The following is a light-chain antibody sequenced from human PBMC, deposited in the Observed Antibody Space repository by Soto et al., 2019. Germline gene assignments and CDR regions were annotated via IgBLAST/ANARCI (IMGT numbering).Light chain of an antibody. CDR2: EGS. V-gene: IGLV2-23*01. CDR3: CSYAGSSAYV. CDR1: SSDVGSYNL. Sequence: QSVLTQPASVSGSPGQSITISCTGTSSDVGSYNLVSWYQQHPGKAPKLMIYEGSKRPSGVSNRFSVSKSGNTASLTISGLQAEDEADYYCCSYAGSSAYVFGTGT. J-gene: IGLJ1*01.